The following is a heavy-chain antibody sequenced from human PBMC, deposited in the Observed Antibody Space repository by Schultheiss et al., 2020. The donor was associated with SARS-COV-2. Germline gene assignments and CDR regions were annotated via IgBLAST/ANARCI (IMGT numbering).Heavy chain of an antibody. CDR2: IYSGGST. CDR1: GFTFSSYA. V-gene: IGHV3-66*02. J-gene: IGHJ4*02. Sequence: GGSLRLSCAASGFTFSSYAMSWVRQAPGKGLEWVSVIYSGGSTYYADSVKGRFTISRDNSKNTLYLQMNSLRAEDTAVYYCASLIGGLYWGQGTLVTVSS. CDR3: ASLIGGLY.